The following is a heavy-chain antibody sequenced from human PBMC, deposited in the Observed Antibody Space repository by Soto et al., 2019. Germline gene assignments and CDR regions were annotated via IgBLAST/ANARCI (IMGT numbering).Heavy chain of an antibody. V-gene: IGHV1-3*01. CDR2: INAGNGNT. D-gene: IGHD4-17*01. J-gene: IGHJ4*02. CDR1: GYTFTSYA. Sequence: ASVKVSCKASGYTFTSYAMHWVRQAPGQRLEWMGWINAGNGNTKYSQKFQGRVTITRDTSASTAYMELSSLRSEDTAVYYCARALTTVTKGGYFDYWGQGTLVTVSS. CDR3: ARALTTVTKGGYFDY.